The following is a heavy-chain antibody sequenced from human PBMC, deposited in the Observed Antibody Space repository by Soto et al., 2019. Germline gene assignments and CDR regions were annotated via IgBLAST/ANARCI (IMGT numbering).Heavy chain of an antibody. CDR2: IYHSGST. CDR1: GGSISSSNW. V-gene: IGHV4-4*02. J-gene: IGHJ4*02. D-gene: IGHD3-10*01. Sequence: SDTLSLTCAVSGGSISSSNWWSWVRQSPGKGLEWIGEIYHSGSTNYNPSLKSRVTISVDKSKNQFSLKLSSVTAADTAVYYCAREYYYGSGPWYWGQGTRVTVSS. CDR3: AREYYYGSGPWY.